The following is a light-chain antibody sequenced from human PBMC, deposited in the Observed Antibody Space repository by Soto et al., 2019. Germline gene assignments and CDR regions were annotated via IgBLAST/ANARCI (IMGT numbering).Light chain of an antibody. CDR1: QSVSSN. Sequence: EIVMTQSPATLSVSPGERATLSCRASQSVSSNLAWYQQKPGQAPRLLIYGASTRATGIPARFSGSGSGTEFTLTISSLQSEDFAVYYCQQYYHWWTFGQGTKVEI. CDR3: QQYYHWWT. J-gene: IGKJ1*01. CDR2: GAS. V-gene: IGKV3-15*01.